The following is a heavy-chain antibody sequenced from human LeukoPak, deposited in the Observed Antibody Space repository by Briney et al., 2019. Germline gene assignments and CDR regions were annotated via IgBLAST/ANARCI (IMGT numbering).Heavy chain of an antibody. V-gene: IGHV3-30*04. CDR2: ISYDGSNK. D-gene: IGHD2-2*01. Sequence: GRSLRLSCAASGFTFSSYAMHWVRQAPGKGLEWVAVISYDGSNKYHADSVKGRFTISRDNSKNTLYLQMNSLRAEDTAVYYCARDGEDIVVVPAATSRFDYWGQGTLVTVSS. CDR3: ARDGEDIVVVPAATSRFDY. J-gene: IGHJ4*02. CDR1: GFTFSSYA.